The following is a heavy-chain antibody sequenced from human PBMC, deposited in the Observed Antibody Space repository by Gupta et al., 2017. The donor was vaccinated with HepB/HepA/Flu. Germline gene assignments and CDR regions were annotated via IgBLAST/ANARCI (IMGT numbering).Heavy chain of an antibody. Sequence: EVQLLESGGGLLHPGPSLRLTCSASCFTFSSYAMSWVRQAAGKGLEWVSGISGSGGSTYYADAVKGRFTISRDNIKNPRYLKMKSLRDEETAVYYCANARHHIGWFDPWGQGPLVTVSS. J-gene: IGHJ5*02. D-gene: IGHD3-10*01. CDR1: CFTFSSYA. V-gene: IGHV3-23*01. CDR2: ISGSGGST. CDR3: ANARHHIGWFDP.